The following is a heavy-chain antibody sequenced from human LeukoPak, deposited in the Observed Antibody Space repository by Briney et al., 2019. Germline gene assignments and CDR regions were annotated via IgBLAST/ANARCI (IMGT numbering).Heavy chain of an antibody. V-gene: IGHV3-21*01. CDR2: ITSSTTFM. D-gene: IGHD4-17*01. CDR3: ARVSGDYYHTVDY. Sequence: GGSLRLSCAASGFTFSSYCMSWVRQAPGKGLEWVSSITSSTTFMYYADLVKGRFAISGDNAKNSLYLQMSSLRAEDTAVYFCARVSGDYYHTVDYWGQGTLVTVSS. J-gene: IGHJ4*02. CDR1: GFTFSSYC.